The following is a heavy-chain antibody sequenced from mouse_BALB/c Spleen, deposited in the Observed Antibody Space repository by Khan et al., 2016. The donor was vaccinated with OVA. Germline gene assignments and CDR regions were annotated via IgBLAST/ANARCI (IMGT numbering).Heavy chain of an antibody. V-gene: IGHV5-17*02. J-gene: IGHJ2*01. CDR2: ISGDSSTI. CDR1: GFTFSSYG. D-gene: IGHD1-1*01. Sequence: EVQLQESGGGLVQPGGSRKLSCAASGFTFSSYGMHWVRQAPEKGLEWVAYISGDSSTIYYTDIVKGRFTISRDNPKNTLSLQMTSLMSEDTAMYYCATSYYYGYYFDYWGPGTTLTVSS. CDR3: ATSYYYGYYFDY.